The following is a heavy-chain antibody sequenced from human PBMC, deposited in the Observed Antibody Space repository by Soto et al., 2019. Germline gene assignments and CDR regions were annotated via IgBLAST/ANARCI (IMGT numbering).Heavy chain of an antibody. CDR2: IYHAGST. Sequence: HLQESGPGLVKPSGTLSLTCDVSGGSISSSSWWTWVRQSPGKGLEWIGEIYHAGSTNYNPSFQSRVIILADKSKNHFSLGLTSVTAADTAIYYCARGLSFRGDFDVWGQGTTVTVSS. J-gene: IGHJ3*01. CDR1: GGSISSSSW. CDR3: ARGLSFRGDFDV. V-gene: IGHV4-4*02. D-gene: IGHD2-21*02.